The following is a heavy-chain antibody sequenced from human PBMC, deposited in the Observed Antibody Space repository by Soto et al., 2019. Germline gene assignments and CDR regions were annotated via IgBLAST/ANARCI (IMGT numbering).Heavy chain of an antibody. V-gene: IGHV3-30-3*01. D-gene: IGHD6-19*01. CDR1: GFTFNYYP. CDR2: VSFDGSNK. CDR3: AGLPGPLVAVLYIYPLDGREAMSDVDV. J-gene: IGHJ6*02. Sequence: QLVESGGGVVQPGGSLRLSCAASGFTFNYYPMHWVRQAPGKGLEWVAVVSFDGSNKYYADSVKGRFTISKDNSKNTLYLQMNSLRREDTAVYYCAGLPGPLVAVLYIYPLDGREAMSDVDVWGQGTTVTVSS.